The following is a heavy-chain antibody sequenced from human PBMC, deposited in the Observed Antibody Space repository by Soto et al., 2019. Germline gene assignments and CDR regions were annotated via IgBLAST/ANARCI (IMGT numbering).Heavy chain of an antibody. D-gene: IGHD2-2*01. V-gene: IGHV3-23*01. CDR3: AKGGTRAYYYYYMDV. Sequence: EVQLLESGGGLVQPGGSLRLSCAASGFTFSSYAMSWVRQAPGKGLEWVSAISGSGGSTYYADSVKGRFTISRDNSKNTRYLQMNSLRAEDTAVYYCAKGGTRAYYYYYMDVWGKGTTVTVSS. CDR1: GFTFSSYA. J-gene: IGHJ6*03. CDR2: ISGSGGST.